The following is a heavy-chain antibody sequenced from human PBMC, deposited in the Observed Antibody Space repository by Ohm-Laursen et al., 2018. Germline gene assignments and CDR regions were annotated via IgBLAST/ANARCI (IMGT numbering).Heavy chain of an antibody. V-gene: IGHV4-59*01. CDR1: GGFINNYY. CDR2: IDYSGGT. D-gene: IGHD6-19*01. Sequence: GTLSLTCTISGGFINNYYWSWIRQPPGKGLEWIGFIDYSGGTNYSPSLKSRVTISVDTSKNQFSLKLSSVTAADTAVYYCARGGWYEDYWGQGILVTVSS. CDR3: ARGGWYEDY. J-gene: IGHJ4*02.